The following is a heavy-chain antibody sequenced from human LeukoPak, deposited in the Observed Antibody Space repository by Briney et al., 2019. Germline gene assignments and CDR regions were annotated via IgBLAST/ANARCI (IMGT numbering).Heavy chain of an antibody. D-gene: IGHD3-10*01. CDR2: IYYSGST. CDR3: ARNFYGSGIRNWFDP. CDR1: GGSISSYY. Sequence: PSETLSLTCTVSGGSISSYYWSWIRQPPGKGLEWIGYIYYSGSTNYNPSLKSRVTISVDTSKNQFSLKLSSVTAADTAVYYCARNFYGSGIRNWFDPWGQGTLVTVSS. V-gene: IGHV4-59*01. J-gene: IGHJ5*02.